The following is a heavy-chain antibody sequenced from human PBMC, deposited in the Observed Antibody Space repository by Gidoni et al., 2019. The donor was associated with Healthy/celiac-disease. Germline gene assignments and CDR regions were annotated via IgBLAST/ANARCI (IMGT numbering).Heavy chain of an antibody. CDR1: GYRCTSYW. CDR2: IYPGDSDT. Sequence: EVQLVPSGAEVKKPGESVKIYCKGSGYRCTSYWMGWVRQMPGKGLEWMGIIYPGDSDTRYSPSFQGQVTLSADKSIRTAYLQWSSLKASDTAMYYCARPMTRYNWNYEAFDIWGQGTMVTASS. J-gene: IGHJ3*02. V-gene: IGHV5-51*01. CDR3: ARPMTRYNWNYEAFDI. D-gene: IGHD1-7*01.